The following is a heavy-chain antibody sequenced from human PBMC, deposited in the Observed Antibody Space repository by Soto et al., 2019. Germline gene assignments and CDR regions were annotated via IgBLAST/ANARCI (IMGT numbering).Heavy chain of an antibody. D-gene: IGHD3-16*01. CDR2: ISGSGGST. V-gene: IGHV3-23*01. J-gene: IGHJ4*02. CDR3: AKDLAYYDYIWGSTPGSPPAS. Sequence: GGSLRLSCAASGFTFSSYAMSWVRQAPGKGLEWVSAISGSGGSTYYADSVKGRFTISRDNSKNTLYLQMNSLRAEDTAVYYCAKDLAYYDYIWGSTPGSPPASWGQGTLVTVSS. CDR1: GFTFSSYA.